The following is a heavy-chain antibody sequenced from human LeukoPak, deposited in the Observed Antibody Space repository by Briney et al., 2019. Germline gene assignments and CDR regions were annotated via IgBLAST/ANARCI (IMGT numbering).Heavy chain of an antibody. D-gene: IGHD6-6*01. J-gene: IGHJ4*02. Sequence: GGSLRLSCVASGFTFRMYAMSWVRQPPGKGLEWVSAISAGGGATYYADSVKGRFTISRDNSRSTLYLQMRSLRPEDTAVYYCVKSGYSTSSDVDYWGQETLVTVSS. V-gene: IGHV3-23*01. CDR2: ISAGGGAT. CDR1: GFTFRMYA. CDR3: VKSGYSTSSDVDY.